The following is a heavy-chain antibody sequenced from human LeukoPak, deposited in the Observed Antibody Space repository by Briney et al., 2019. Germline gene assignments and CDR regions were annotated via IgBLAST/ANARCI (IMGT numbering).Heavy chain of an antibody. V-gene: IGHV3-74*01. CDR3: ASMGGRWLQLN. J-gene: IGHJ4*02. Sequence: GGSLRLSCAASGFTFSTYNMNWVRQAPGKGLEWVSRINSDGSSTSYADSVKGRFTISRDNAKNTLYLQMNSLRAEDTAVYYCASMGGRWLQLNWGQGTLVTVSS. D-gene: IGHD5-24*01. CDR2: INSDGSST. CDR1: GFTFSTYN.